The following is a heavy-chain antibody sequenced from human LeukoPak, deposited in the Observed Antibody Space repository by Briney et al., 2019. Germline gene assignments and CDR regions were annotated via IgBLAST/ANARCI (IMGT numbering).Heavy chain of an antibody. J-gene: IGHJ6*03. Sequence: GGSLRLSCAASGFTVSNNYMSWVRQTPKKGLQWVSAISATGGTTYYADSVKGRFTISRDNSKHTLYLQMNSLRAEDTAIYYCAKNGDRGAYCSGGSCYPYYYYYIDVWGKGTTVTISS. D-gene: IGHD2-15*01. CDR3: AKNGDRGAYCSGGSCYPYYYYYIDV. CDR1: GFTVSNNY. CDR2: ISATGGTT. V-gene: IGHV3-23*01.